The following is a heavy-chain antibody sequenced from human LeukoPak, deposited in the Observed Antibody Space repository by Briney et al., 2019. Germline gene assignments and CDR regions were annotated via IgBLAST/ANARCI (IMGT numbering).Heavy chain of an antibody. J-gene: IGHJ4*02. CDR3: ARERMDYDFCSGYYDGDGYFDY. V-gene: IGHV4-31*03. CDR2: IYYSGST. CDR1: GGSISSGGYY. Sequence: SETLSLTCTVSGGSISSGGYYWSWIRQHPGKGLEWIGYIYYSGSTYYNPSLKSRVTISVDTSKNQFSLKLSSVTAADTAVYYCARERMDYDFCSGYYDGDGYFDYWGQGTLVTVSS. D-gene: IGHD3-3*01.